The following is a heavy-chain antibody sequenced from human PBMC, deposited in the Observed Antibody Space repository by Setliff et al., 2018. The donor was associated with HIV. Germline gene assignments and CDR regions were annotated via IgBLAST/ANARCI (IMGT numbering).Heavy chain of an antibody. CDR2: IIPILGIK. CDR1: GGTFSSYA. D-gene: IGHD3-22*01. CDR3: ARGATYYYDSSGYYSLLADAFDI. Sequence: ASVKVSCKASGGTFSSYAISWVRQAPGQGLEWMGGIIPILGIKKYAQKFQGRVTITADKSTSTAYMELSSLRSEDTAVYYCARGATYYYDSSGYYSLLADAFDIWGQGTMVT. V-gene: IGHV1-69*10. J-gene: IGHJ3*02.